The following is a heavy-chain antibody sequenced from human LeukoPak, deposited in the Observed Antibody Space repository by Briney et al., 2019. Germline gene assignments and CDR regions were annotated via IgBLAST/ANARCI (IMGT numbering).Heavy chain of an antibody. V-gene: IGHV3-74*01. CDR2: VNGDGGTT. Sequence: GGSLRLSCAASGFTFRSYWMHWVRQAPGKGLVWVSRVNGDGGTTTYTDSVRGRFTISRDNAKNTVHLQMNSLRAEDTAVYYCARPGTSVSGAGWFDPWGQGTLVIVSS. CDR1: GFTFRSYW. CDR3: ARPGTSVSGAGWFDP. D-gene: IGHD6-19*01. J-gene: IGHJ5*02.